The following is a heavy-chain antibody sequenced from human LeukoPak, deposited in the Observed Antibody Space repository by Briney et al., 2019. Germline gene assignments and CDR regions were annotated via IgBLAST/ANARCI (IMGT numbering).Heavy chain of an antibody. CDR1: GFTFSSYE. J-gene: IGHJ3*02. CDR3: ARVIDWSGSAFDI. Sequence: PGGSLRLSCAASGFTFSSYEMNWVRQAPGKGLEWVSYISSSGSTIYYADSVKGRFTISRDNAKNSLYLQMNSLRAEDTAVYYCARVIDWSGSAFDIWGQGTMVTVSS. D-gene: IGHD3-9*01. V-gene: IGHV3-48*03. CDR2: ISSSGSTI.